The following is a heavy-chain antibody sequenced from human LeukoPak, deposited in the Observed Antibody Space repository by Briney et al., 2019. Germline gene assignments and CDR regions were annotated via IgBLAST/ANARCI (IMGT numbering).Heavy chain of an antibody. V-gene: IGHV3-9*01. CDR2: ISWNSGSI. J-gene: IGHJ3*02. D-gene: IGHD5-12*01. Sequence: GGSLRLSCAASGFTFDDYAMHWVRQAPGKGLEWVSGISWNSGSIGYADSVKGRFTISRDNANNSLYLQMNSLRAEDTALYYCAKDIFAVATTSDELGAFDIWGQGTMVTVSS. CDR3: AKDIFAVATTSDELGAFDI. CDR1: GFTFDDYA.